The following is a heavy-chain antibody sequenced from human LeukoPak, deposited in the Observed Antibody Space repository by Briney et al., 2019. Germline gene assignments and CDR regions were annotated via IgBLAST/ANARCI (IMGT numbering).Heavy chain of an antibody. J-gene: IGHJ4*02. D-gene: IGHD6-13*01. Sequence: SETLSLTCTVSGGSISTYYWSWLRQPAGKGLEWIGRIYASGSTNYNPSLKSRVTMSVDTSNNHFSLYLSSVTAADTAVYYCARGRSSWYDYWGQGTLVTASS. CDR3: ARGRSSWYDY. V-gene: IGHV4-4*07. CDR1: GGSISTYY. CDR2: IYASGST.